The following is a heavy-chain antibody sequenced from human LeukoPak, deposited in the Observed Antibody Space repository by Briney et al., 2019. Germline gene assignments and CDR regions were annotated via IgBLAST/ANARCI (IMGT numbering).Heavy chain of an antibody. J-gene: IGHJ2*01. D-gene: IGHD3-9*01. CDR3: AKIKTLRYFDWLPQGYFDL. V-gene: IGHV3-23*01. Sequence: PGESLRLSCAASGFTFSSYAMSWVRQAPGKGLEWVSGISVSGTSTSNADSVKGRFTISRDNSKNTLYLQMNSLRAEDTAVYYCAKIKTLRYFDWLPQGYFDLWGRGTLVTVSS. CDR1: GFTFSSYA. CDR2: ISVSGTST.